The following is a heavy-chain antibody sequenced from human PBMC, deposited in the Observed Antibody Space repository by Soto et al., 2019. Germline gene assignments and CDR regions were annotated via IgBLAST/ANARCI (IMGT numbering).Heavy chain of an antibody. CDR1: GFTFSSYS. CDR3: ASRVNWFDP. CDR2: ISSSSSSI. J-gene: IGHJ5*02. Sequence: EVQLVESGGGLVQPGGSLRLSCAASGFTFSSYSMNWVRQAPGKGLEWVSYISSSSSSIYYADSVKGRFTISRDNAKNSLYLQMNSLRAEDTAVYYCASRVNWFDPWGQGTLVTVSS. V-gene: IGHV3-48*01.